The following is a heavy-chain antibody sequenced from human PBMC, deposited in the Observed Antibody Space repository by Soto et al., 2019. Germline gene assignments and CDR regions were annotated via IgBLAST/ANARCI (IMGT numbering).Heavy chain of an antibody. D-gene: IGHD3-9*01. V-gene: IGHV4-34*01. CDR3: ALVLRYFDWSPAPFDY. Sequence: SETLSLTCAVYGGSFSGYYWSWIRQPPGKGLEWIGEINHSGSTNYNPSLKSRVTISVDTSKNQFSLKLSSVTAADTAVYYCALVLRYFDWSPAPFDYWGQGTLVTVSS. J-gene: IGHJ4*02. CDR1: GGSFSGYY. CDR2: INHSGST.